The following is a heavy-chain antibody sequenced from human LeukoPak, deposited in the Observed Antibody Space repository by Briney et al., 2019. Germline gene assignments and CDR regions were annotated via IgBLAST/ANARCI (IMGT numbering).Heavy chain of an antibody. CDR1: GYTFTGYY. V-gene: IGHV1-2*02. CDR3: ARSRITMVRGGTGGWFDP. J-gene: IGHJ5*02. D-gene: IGHD3-10*01. Sequence: GASVKVSCKASGYTFTGYYMHWVRQAPGQGLEWMGWINPNSGGTNYAQKFQGRVTMTRDTSISTAYMKLSRLRSDDTAVYYCARSRITMVRGGTGGWFDPWGQGTLVTVSS. CDR2: INPNSGGT.